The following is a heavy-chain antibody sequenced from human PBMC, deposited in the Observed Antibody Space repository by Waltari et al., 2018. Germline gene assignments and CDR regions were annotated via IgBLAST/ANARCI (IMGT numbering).Heavy chain of an antibody. D-gene: IGHD6-13*01. CDR3: ATGISSGWSPFDF. CDR2: INPNNGDT. J-gene: IGHJ4*02. CDR1: GHAFTGSY. Sequence: QVHLVQSGAEVKKPGASVKVSCKASGHAFTGSYMHWVRPAPGQGLEWMGRINPNNGDTKYAQKFQGRVTMTRDTSINTAYMEVRNLRSDDTAIYSCATGISSGWSPFDFWGQGTLVTVSS. V-gene: IGHV1-2*06.